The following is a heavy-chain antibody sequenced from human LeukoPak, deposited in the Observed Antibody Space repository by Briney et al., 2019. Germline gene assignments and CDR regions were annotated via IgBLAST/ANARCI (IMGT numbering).Heavy chain of an antibody. CDR2: IKQDGSEK. D-gene: IGHD3-10*01. CDR1: GFTFSTYW. V-gene: IGHV3-7*01. CDR3: ARPHPNYYGSGSNLD. J-gene: IGHJ4*02. Sequence: AGSLRLSCAASGFTFSTYWMTWVRQAPGKGLEWVANIKQDGSEKYYVDSVKGRFTISRDNAKNSLYLQMNSLRAEDTAVYYCARPHPNYYGSGSNLDWGQGTLVTVSS.